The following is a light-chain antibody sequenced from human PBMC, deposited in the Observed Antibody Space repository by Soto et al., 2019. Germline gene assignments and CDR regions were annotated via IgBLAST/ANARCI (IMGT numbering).Light chain of an antibody. V-gene: IGKV3-20*01. Sequence: EIVLTQSPDTLSLSPGERATLSCRASETVTSDFLAWYQQKPGQTPRLLIYDSFRRATGIPDRFSGSGSGTHFTLTINRLEPEDFAVYYCQQYGGSPPYCFGQGTKVDIK. J-gene: IGKJ2*03. CDR1: ETVTSDF. CDR3: QQYGGSPPYC. CDR2: DSF.